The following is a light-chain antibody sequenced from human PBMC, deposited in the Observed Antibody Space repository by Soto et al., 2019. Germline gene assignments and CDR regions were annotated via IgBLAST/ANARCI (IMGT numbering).Light chain of an antibody. J-gene: IGKJ2*01. CDR2: GAS. V-gene: IGKV3-20*01. Sequence: EIVLTQSPGTLSLSPGQRVTLSCRASESISRDYLAWYQQRLGQAPRLLIYGASSGATGIPDRFSGSGSGTDFTRTISILEPEDFAIYYCQQYGGVPYTFGQGTKLEIK. CDR1: ESISRDY. CDR3: QQYGGVPYT.